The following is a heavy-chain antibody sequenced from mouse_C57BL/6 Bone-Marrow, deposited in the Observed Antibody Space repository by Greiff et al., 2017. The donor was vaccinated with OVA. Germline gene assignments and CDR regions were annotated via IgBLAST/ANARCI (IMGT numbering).Heavy chain of an antibody. D-gene: IGHD2-5*01. CDR3: ARWDYSNPYWYFDV. CDR1: GFTFTDYY. V-gene: IGHV7-3*01. J-gene: IGHJ1*03. Sequence: EVQLVESGGGLVQPGGSLSLSCAASGFTFTDYYMSWVRQPPGKALEGLGFIRNKANGYTTEYSASVKGRFTISRDNSQSILYLQMNALRAEDSATYYCARWDYSNPYWYFDVWGTGTTVTVSS. CDR2: IRNKANGYTT.